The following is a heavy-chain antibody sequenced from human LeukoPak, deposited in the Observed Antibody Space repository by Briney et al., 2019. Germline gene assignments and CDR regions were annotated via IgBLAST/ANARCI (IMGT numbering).Heavy chain of an antibody. CDR1: GFTFIDYD. CDR3: ARYIFSYCSSTSCYQYDAFDI. D-gene: IGHD2-2*01. Sequence: GGSLRLSCAASGFTFIDYDMHWVRQVIGKGLEWVSAIGIRGDTHYSGSVKGRFTISRDNAKNSLYLQMNSLRAEGTAVYYCARYIFSYCSSTSCYQYDAFDIWGQGTMVTVSS. CDR2: IGIRGDT. J-gene: IGHJ3*02. V-gene: IGHV3-13*01.